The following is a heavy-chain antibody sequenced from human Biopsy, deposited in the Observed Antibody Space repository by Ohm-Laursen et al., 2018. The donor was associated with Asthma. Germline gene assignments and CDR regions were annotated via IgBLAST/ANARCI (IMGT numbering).Heavy chain of an antibody. J-gene: IGHJ4*02. D-gene: IGHD2-2*01. CDR3: ARKAGSCISRTCYSLDF. CDR2: INSVFGTT. CDR1: GGTFNTYV. Sequence: SVKVSCKSLGGTFNTYVIGWVRQAPGQGLEWMGRINSVFGTTTYPQKFQDRVTITADDSTSTVYMELSNPRSEDTAVYYCARKAGSCISRTCYSLDFWGQGTLVTVSS. V-gene: IGHV1-69*13.